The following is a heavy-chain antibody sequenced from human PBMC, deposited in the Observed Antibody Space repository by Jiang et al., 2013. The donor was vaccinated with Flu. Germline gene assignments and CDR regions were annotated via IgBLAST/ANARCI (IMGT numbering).Heavy chain of an antibody. Sequence: VQLLESGGGLVKPGGSLRLSCAASGFTFSSYSMNWVRQAPGKGLEWVSSISSSSSYIYYADSVKGRFTISRDNAKNSLYLQMNSLRAEDTAVYYCAREADRWAQLPHQNWFDPWAREPWSPSPQ. CDR1: GFTFSSYS. CDR3: AREADRWAQLPHQNWFDP. J-gene: IGHJ5*02. V-gene: IGHV3-21*01. D-gene: IGHD2-2*01. CDR2: ISSSSSYI.